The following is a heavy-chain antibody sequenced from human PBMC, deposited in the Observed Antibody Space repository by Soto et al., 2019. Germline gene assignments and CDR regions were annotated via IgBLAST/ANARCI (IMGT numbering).Heavy chain of an antibody. CDR3: ASMLSGYYASSGYQKTDFFDY. CDR2: IYYSGST. CDR1: GGSISSGGYY. J-gene: IGHJ4*02. V-gene: IGHV4-31*03. Sequence: PSETLSLTCTVSGGSISSGGYYWSWIRQHPGKGLEWIGYIYYSGSTYYNPSLKSRVTISVDTSKNQFSLKLRSVTAADTAVYYCASMLSGYYASSGYQKTDFFDYWGQGTLVTVSS. D-gene: IGHD3-22*01.